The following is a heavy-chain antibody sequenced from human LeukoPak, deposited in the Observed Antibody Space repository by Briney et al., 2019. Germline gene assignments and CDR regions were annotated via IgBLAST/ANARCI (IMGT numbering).Heavy chain of an antibody. CDR1: RGSPSSSIYF. Sequence: PSETLSLTRSVSRGSPSSSIYFWGWIRQPRGKGVVWIGNIYYSGSTFYNPFLKSRVTISVDTSKNQFFLRLGSVNGGDTAVYYCARELGRTTGKFDHWGQGTLVTVPS. D-gene: IGHD4/OR15-4a*01. V-gene: IGHV4-39*07. J-gene: IGHJ4*02. CDR2: IYYSGST. CDR3: ARELGRTTGKFDH.